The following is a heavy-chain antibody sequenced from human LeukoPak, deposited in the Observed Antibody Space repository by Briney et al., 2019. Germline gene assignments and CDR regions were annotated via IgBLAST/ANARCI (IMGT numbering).Heavy chain of an antibody. Sequence: KPGGSLRLSCAASGFTFSSYSMNWVRQAPGKGLEWVSSISSSSYIYYADSVKSRFTISRDNAKNSLYLQMNSLRAEDTAVYYCARALIDGNTPFDYWGQGTLVTVSS. CDR3: ARALIDGNTPFDY. CDR1: GFTFSSYS. V-gene: IGHV3-21*01. J-gene: IGHJ4*02. CDR2: ISSSSYI. D-gene: IGHD4-23*01.